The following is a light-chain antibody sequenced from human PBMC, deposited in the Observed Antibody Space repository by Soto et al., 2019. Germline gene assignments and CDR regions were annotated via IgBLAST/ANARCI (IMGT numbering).Light chain of an antibody. CDR2: KAS. CDR1: QSISYR. Sequence: DIQMTQSPSTLSASIGDRVTITCRASQSISYRLAWYQQKPGKAPNLLIYKASSLESGVPSRFSGSGSGSEFTLTINSLQPDDFATYYCQQYNSYPITFGQGTRLEI. CDR3: QQYNSYPIT. J-gene: IGKJ5*01. V-gene: IGKV1-5*03.